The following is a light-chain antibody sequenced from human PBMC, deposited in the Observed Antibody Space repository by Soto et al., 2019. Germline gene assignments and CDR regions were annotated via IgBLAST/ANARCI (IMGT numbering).Light chain of an antibody. CDR2: AAS. V-gene: IGKV1-39*01. CDR1: QSISSY. Sequence: DSQMTQSPSSLSASVGDRVTITCRASQSISSYLNWYQQKPGKAPKLLIYAASSLHSGVPSRFSGSGSGTDFTLTISSLQPEDFAPYYCQQSDSTPYTFGQGTKVEIK. CDR3: QQSDSTPYT. J-gene: IGKJ2*01.